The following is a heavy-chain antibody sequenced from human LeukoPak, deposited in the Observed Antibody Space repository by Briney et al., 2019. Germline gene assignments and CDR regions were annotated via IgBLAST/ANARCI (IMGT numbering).Heavy chain of an antibody. CDR1: GFTFSSYS. CDR2: ISSSSSYI. J-gene: IGHJ4*02. V-gene: IGHV3-21*01. CDR3: ARDRSRNDHGDYVRY. Sequence: GGSLRLSCAASGFTFSSYSMNWVRQAPGKGLEWVSSISSSSSYIYYADSVKGRFTISRDNAKNSLYLQMNSLRAEDTAVYYCARDRSRNDHGDYVRYWGQGTLVTVSS. D-gene: IGHD4-17*01.